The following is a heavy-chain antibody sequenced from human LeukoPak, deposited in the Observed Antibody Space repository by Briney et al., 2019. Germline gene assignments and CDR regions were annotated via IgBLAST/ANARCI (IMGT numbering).Heavy chain of an antibody. CDR2: IGAYNGNT. V-gene: IGHV1-18*01. CDR3: ARDGIGVAGTFDY. Sequence: ASVNVSCTASGYTFTNYGISWVRQAPGQGLEWMGWIGAYNGNTNYAQKVQGRVTMTTDTSTSTAYMELRSLRTDDTAVYYCARDGIGVAGTFDYWGQGTLLTVSS. J-gene: IGHJ4*02. D-gene: IGHD6-19*01. CDR1: GYTFTNYG.